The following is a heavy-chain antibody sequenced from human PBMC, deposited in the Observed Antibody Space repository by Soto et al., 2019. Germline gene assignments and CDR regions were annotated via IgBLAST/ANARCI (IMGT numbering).Heavy chain of an antibody. Sequence: GGSLRLSCAASGFTFSAYGIHWVRQAPGKGLEWVALISYDASAEYYAHSVKGRFIISRDNSKNTVYLQINSLSAEDTAVYYCAKDERREIQLTYLTYGMDVGGQGTTVTVS. CDR1: GFTFSAYG. CDR3: AKDERREIQLTYLTYGMDV. J-gene: IGHJ6*02. CDR2: ISYDASAE. V-gene: IGHV3-30*18.